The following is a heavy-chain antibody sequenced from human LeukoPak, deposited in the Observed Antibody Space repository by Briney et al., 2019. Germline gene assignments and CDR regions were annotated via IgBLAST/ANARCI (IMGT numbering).Heavy chain of an antibody. CDR3: AKDDTVDTAMVTVAFDI. D-gene: IGHD5-18*01. Sequence: GGSLRLSCAASGFTFSSYAMSWVRQAPGKGLEWVSAISGSGGSTYYADSVKGRFTISRDNSKNTLYLQMNSLRAEDTAVYYCAKDDTVDTAMVTVAFDIWGQGTMVTVSS. CDR2: ISGSGGST. V-gene: IGHV3-23*01. J-gene: IGHJ3*02. CDR1: GFTFSSYA.